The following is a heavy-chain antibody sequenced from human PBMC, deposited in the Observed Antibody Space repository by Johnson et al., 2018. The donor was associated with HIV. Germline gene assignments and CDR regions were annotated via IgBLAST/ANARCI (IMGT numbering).Heavy chain of an antibody. V-gene: IGHV3-30*04. Sequence: QVQLVESGGGVVQPGRSLSLSCAASGFTFSSYAIHWVRQAPGKGLEWVAVISYDGSNKYYADSVKGRFTISRDNSKNTLYLQMNSLRAEDTAGYYCASGEDYGGNYGAFDIWGQGTMVTVSS. CDR1: GFTFSSYA. D-gene: IGHD4-23*01. CDR3: ASGEDYGGNYGAFDI. CDR2: ISYDGSNK. J-gene: IGHJ3*02.